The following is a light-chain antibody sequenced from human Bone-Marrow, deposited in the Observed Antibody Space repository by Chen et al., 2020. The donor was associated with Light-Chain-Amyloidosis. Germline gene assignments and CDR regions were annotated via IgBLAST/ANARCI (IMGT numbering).Light chain of an antibody. J-gene: IGLJ3*02. Sequence: SYVLTQPSSVSVAPGQTATIACGGNNSGSTSVHWYQQTPGQAPLLVVYDDSDRPSGIPERLSVSSAGNTTTLTISRVEAGDEADYYCQVWDRSSGRPVFGGGTKLTVV. V-gene: IGLV3-21*02. CDR1: NSGSTS. CDR3: QVWDRSSGRPV. CDR2: DDS.